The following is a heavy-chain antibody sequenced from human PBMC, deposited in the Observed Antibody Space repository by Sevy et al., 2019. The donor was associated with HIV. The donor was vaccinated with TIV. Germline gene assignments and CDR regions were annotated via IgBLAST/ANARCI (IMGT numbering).Heavy chain of an antibody. CDR2: INPDSGGP. V-gene: IGHV1-2*02. CDR1: GYTFTGYY. J-gene: IGHJ4*02. Sequence: ASVKVSCKASGYTFTGYYMHWVRPAPGQGLEWMGWINPDSGGPNYAPKFQGRVTLTRDTSISTAYMELSRLKSDDTAVYYCVRDDRDGHFDYWGQGTLVTVSS. CDR3: VRDDRDGHFDY.